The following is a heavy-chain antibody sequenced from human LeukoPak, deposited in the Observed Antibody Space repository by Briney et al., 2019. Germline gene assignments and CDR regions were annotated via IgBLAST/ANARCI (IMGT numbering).Heavy chain of an antibody. J-gene: IGHJ4*02. D-gene: IGHD3-16*01. CDR1: GGSFSGYY. Sequence: SETLSLTCAVYGGSFSGYYWSWIRQPPGKGLEWIGEINHSGSTNYNPSLKCRVTISVDTSKNQFSLKLSSVTAADTAVYYCARANDDFDYWGQGTLVTVSS. CDR2: INHSGST. CDR3: ARANDDFDY. V-gene: IGHV4-34*01.